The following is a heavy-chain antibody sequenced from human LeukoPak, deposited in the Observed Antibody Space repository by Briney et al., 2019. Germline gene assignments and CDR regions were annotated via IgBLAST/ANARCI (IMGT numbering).Heavy chain of an antibody. V-gene: IGHV4-31*03. Sequence: PSETLSLTCTVSGGSISSGGYYWSWIRQHPGKGLEWIGYIYYSGSTYYNPSLKSRVTISVDTSKNQSSLKLSSVTAADTAVYYCARAEGGYDWGFDYWGQGTLVTVSS. D-gene: IGHD5-12*01. J-gene: IGHJ4*02. CDR3: ARAEGGYDWGFDY. CDR1: GGSISSGGYY. CDR2: IYYSGST.